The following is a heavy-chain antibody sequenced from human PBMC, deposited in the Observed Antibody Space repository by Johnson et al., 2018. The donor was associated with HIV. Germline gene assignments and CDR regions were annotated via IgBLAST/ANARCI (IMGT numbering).Heavy chain of an antibody. CDR3: ARGITMIAVVKGYAFDI. CDR2: IKWNGGNT. V-gene: IGHV3-20*04. Sequence: VQLVESGGGLVQPGGSLRLSCAASQFSFNRYGMSWVRQAPGKGLEWVSGIKWNGGNTGYADSVRGRFTISRDNAKNSLYLQMDSLRTEDTAMYYCARGITMIAVVKGYAFDIWGQGTMVTVSS. CDR1: QFSFNRYG. J-gene: IGHJ3*02. D-gene: IGHD3-22*01.